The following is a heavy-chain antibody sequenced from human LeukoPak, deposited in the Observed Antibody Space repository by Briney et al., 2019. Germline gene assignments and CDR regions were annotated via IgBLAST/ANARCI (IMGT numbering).Heavy chain of an antibody. CDR2: ISYDGSNK. V-gene: IGHV3-30-3*01. D-gene: IGHD2-15*01. J-gene: IGHJ6*02. Sequence: GGSLRLSCAASGFTFSSYAMHWVRQAPGKGLEWVAVISYDGSNKYYADSVKGRFTISRDNSKNTLYLQMNSLRAEDTAVYCCARDPQDIVVVVAAKGGYYYGMDVWGQGTTVTVSS. CDR3: ARDPQDIVVVVAAKGGYYYGMDV. CDR1: GFTFSSYA.